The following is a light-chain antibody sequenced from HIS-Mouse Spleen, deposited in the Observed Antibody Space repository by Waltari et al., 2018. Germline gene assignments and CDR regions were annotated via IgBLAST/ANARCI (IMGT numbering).Light chain of an antibody. V-gene: IGLV2-14*01. CDR1: SRDVGGYNY. CDR3: SSYTSSSPYVV. Sequence: QSALTQPASVSGSPGQSITLSCTGTSRDVGGYNYVPWYQQHPGKAPKLMIYEVSNRPSGVSNRFSGSKSGNTASLTISGLQAEDEADYYCSSYTSSSPYVVFGGGTKLTVL. J-gene: IGLJ2*01. CDR2: EVS.